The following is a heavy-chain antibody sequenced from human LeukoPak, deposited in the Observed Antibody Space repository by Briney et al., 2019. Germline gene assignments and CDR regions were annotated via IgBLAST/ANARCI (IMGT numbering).Heavy chain of an antibody. Sequence: SETLSLTCAVYGGSFSGYYWSWIRQPPGKGLEWIGEINHSGSTNYNPSLKSRATISVDTSKNQFSLKLSSVTAADTAVYYCARRGGSYRPDAFDIWGQGTMVTVSS. CDR2: INHSGST. J-gene: IGHJ3*02. D-gene: IGHD1-26*01. V-gene: IGHV4-34*01. CDR1: GGSFSGYY. CDR3: ARRGGSYRPDAFDI.